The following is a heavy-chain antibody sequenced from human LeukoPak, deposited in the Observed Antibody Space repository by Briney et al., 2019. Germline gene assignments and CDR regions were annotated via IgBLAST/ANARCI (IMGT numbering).Heavy chain of an antibody. V-gene: IGHV3-7*03. D-gene: IGHD4-17*01. J-gene: IGHJ4*02. CDR3: ARDGDYPIDY. Sequence: GGSLRLSCAASGFAFSSYWMSWVRQAPGKWLEWVASIKQDGSEKYYVDSVKGRFTISRDNAKNSLYLQMNSLRVEDTAVYYCARDGDYPIDYWGQGTLVTVSS. CDR2: IKQDGSEK. CDR1: GFAFSSYW.